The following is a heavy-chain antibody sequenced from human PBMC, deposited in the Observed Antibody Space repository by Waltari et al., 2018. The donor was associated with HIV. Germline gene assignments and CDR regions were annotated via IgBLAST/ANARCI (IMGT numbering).Heavy chain of an antibody. D-gene: IGHD4-17*01. CDR2: ISSHSGAM. V-gene: IGHV3-9*01. J-gene: IGHJ6*02. CDR1: GFTFHEHA. CDR3: AKGPDYGGYSYYSYGLDV. Sequence: EVQLVESGGGLVQSGRSLRLSCVASGFTFHEHAMHWVRQAPGKGRGGVSWISSHSGAMAYVDSGKGLFTISRDNAKNSLYLQMNSLRPEDTALYFCAKGPDYGGYSYYSYGLDVWGPGTTVTVS.